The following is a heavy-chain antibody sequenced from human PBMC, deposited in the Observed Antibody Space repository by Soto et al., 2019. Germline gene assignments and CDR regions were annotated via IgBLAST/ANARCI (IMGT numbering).Heavy chain of an antibody. V-gene: IGHV4-31*03. CDR1: GGTVSSDAYD. CDR3: ARARFSDSRWSKFDY. D-gene: IGHD2-15*01. J-gene: IGHJ4*02. CDR2: IYHTVST. Sequence: QVQLQQSGPGLVRPSQTLSLTCTVSGGTVSSDAYDWIWIRQRTGKGLEWIGNIYHTVSTFYTPSLESRVVISFDASTNQFSLRLSSVTAADTAVYFCARARFSDSRWSKFDYWGQCTLVTGAS.